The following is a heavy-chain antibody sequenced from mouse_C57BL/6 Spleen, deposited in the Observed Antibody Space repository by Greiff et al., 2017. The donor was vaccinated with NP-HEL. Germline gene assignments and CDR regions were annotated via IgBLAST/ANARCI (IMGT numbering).Heavy chain of an antibody. J-gene: IGHJ3*01. Sequence: EVQLQQSGAELVRPGASVKLSCTASGFNIKDYYMHWVKQRPEQGLEWIGRIDPEDGDTEYAPKFQGKATMTADTSSNTAYLQLSSLTSEDTAFYYCTTLYYYGSSYPWFAYWGQGTLVTVAA. CDR3: TTLYYYGSSYPWFAY. CDR1: GFNIKDYY. CDR2: IDPEDGDT. V-gene: IGHV14-1*01. D-gene: IGHD1-1*01.